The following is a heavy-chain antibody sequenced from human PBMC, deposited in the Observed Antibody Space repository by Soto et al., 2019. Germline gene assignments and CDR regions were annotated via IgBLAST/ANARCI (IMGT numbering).Heavy chain of an antibody. Sequence: GGSLRLSCAASGFTFSSYGMRWVRQAPGKGLEWVANIKQDGSKKYYVDSVKGRFTISRDNAKNSLYLQMNSLRAEDTAVYYCNVLRYFDWLSPVGMDVWGQGTTVTVSS. CDR2: IKQDGSKK. D-gene: IGHD3-9*01. CDR1: GFTFSSYG. CDR3: NVLRYFDWLSPVGMDV. V-gene: IGHV3-7*03. J-gene: IGHJ6*02.